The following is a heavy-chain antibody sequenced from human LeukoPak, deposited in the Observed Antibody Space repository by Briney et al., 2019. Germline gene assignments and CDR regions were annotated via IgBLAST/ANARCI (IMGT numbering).Heavy chain of an antibody. Sequence: SETLSLTCTVSGGSISSSSYYWGWIRQPPGKGLEWIGSIYYSGSTYYNPSLKSRVTISVDTSKNQFSLKLSSVTAADTAVYYCARDPEGSGSYYSSYFDYWGQGTLVTVSS. CDR3: ARDPEGSGSYYSSYFDY. V-gene: IGHV4-39*07. D-gene: IGHD1-26*01. J-gene: IGHJ4*02. CDR2: IYYSGST. CDR1: GGSISSSSYY.